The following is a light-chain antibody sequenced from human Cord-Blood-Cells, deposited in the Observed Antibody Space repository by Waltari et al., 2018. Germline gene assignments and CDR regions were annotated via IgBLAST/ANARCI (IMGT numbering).Light chain of an antibody. V-gene: IGLV2-11*01. CDR1: SSDVGGYNY. J-gene: IGLJ1*01. Sequence: QSALTQPRSVSGSPGQSVTISCTGTSSDVGGYNYVSWYQQHPGKALKLMIDDVSKRPSGVPDRFPGSKSGNTASLTISGLQAEDEADYYCCSYAGSYTYVFGTGTKVTVL. CDR2: DVS. CDR3: CSYAGSYTYV.